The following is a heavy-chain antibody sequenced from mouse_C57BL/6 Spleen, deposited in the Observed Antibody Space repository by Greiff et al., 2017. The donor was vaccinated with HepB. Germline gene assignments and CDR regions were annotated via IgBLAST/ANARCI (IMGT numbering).Heavy chain of an antibody. V-gene: IGHV1-80*01. CDR2: IYPGDGDT. D-gene: IGHD1-1*01. CDR3: ARSGYYGISIPWYFDV. J-gene: IGHJ1*03. Sequence: VQLQQSGAELVKPGASVKISCKASGYAFSSYWMNWVKQRPGKGLEWIGQIYPGDGDTNYNGKFKGKATLTADKSSSTAYMQLSSLTSEDSAVYCCARSGYYGISIPWYFDVWGTGTTVTVSS. CDR1: GYAFSSYW.